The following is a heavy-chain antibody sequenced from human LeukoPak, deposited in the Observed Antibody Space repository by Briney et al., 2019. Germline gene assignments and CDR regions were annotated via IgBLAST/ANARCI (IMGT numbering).Heavy chain of an antibody. J-gene: IGHJ4*02. CDR3: ARGRTWGSYVY. V-gene: IGHV4-34*01. D-gene: IGHD7-27*01. CDR2: INHSGST. CDR1: GGSFSGYY. Sequence: SETLSLTCAVYGGSFSGYYWSWIRQPPGKGLEWIGEINHSGSTNYNPSLKSRVTISVDTSKNQFSLKLSSVTAADTAVYYCARGRTWGSYVYWGQGTLVTVSS.